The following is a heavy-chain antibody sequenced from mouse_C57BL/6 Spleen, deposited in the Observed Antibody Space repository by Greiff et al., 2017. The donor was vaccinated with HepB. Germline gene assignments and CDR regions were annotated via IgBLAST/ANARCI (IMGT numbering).Heavy chain of an antibody. V-gene: IGHV1-55*01. Sequence: VQLQQSGAELVKPGASVKISCKASGYTFTSYWITWVKQRPGQGLEWIGDIYPGSGSTNYNEKFKSKATLTVDTSSSTAYMQLSSLTSGDSAVYYCARWGLPPFAYWGQGTLVTVSA. J-gene: IGHJ3*01. D-gene: IGHD2-4*01. CDR3: ARWGLPPFAY. CDR2: IYPGSGST. CDR1: GYTFTSYW.